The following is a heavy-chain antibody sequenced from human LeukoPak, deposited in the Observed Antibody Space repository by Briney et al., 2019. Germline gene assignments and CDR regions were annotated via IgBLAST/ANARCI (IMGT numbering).Heavy chain of an antibody. J-gene: IGHJ4*02. V-gene: IGHV3-7*01. CDR3: ARGGQWLVPFDY. D-gene: IGHD6-19*01. Sequence: GGSLRLSCAASGFTFSSYWMSWVRQTPVKGLEWVANIKGDGSDKYYVDSVKGRFTISRDNAKNSLHLQMNSLRAEDTAVYYCARGGQWLVPFDYWGQGTLVTVSS. CDR1: GFTFSSYW. CDR2: IKGDGSDK.